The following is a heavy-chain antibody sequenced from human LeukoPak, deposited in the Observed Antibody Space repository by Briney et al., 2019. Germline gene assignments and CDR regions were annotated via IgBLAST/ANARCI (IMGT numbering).Heavy chain of an antibody. CDR2: INPSGGST. Sequence: ASVKVSCKASGYTFTSYYMHWVRQAPGQGLEWMGIINPSGGSTSCAQKFQGRVTMTRDTSTSTVYMELSSLRSEDTAVYYCARASGYYYGSGSYAGSYDAFDIWGQGTMVTVSS. D-gene: IGHD3-10*01. CDR3: ARASGYYYGSGSYAGSYDAFDI. J-gene: IGHJ3*02. V-gene: IGHV1-46*01. CDR1: GYTFTSYY.